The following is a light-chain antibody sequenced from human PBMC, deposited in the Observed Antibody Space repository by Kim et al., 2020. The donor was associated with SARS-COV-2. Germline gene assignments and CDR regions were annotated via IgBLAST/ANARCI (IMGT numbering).Light chain of an antibody. J-gene: IGKJ4*01. CDR3: QKYKSAPVT. V-gene: IGKV1-27*01. CDR1: QDISSY. CDR2: AAS. Sequence: ASVGDSGTSTCRGSQDISSYLGGYQQRPGKVPQLLVYAASTLQSGGPSRFSGSGSGTDFTLTINNLQPEDIATYYCQKYKSAPVTFGGGTKVDIK.